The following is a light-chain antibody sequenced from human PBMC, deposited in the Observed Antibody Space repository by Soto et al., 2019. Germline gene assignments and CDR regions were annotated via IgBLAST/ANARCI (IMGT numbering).Light chain of an antibody. CDR1: SSRY. CDR3: EESRTAPIT. CDR2: GVS. V-gene: IGKV3-20*01. Sequence: SSRYLAWYQQKPGQAPRLLIYGVSSRATGIPDRFSCSGHGTAYDIGLRSRHSDDIALSNCEESRTAPITLGQGTRLEIK. J-gene: IGKJ5*01.